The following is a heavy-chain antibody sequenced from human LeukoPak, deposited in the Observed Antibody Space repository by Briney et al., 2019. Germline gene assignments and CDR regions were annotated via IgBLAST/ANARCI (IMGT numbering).Heavy chain of an antibody. J-gene: IGHJ4*02. D-gene: IGHD3-10*01. Sequence: SETLSLTCTVSGGSISSSSYYWGWIRQPPGKGLEWIGSIYYSGSTYYNPSLKSRVTISVDTSENQFSLKLSSVTAADTAVYYCARDFGDYWGQGTLVTVSS. V-gene: IGHV4-39*07. CDR2: IYYSGST. CDR3: ARDFGDY. CDR1: GGSISSSSYY.